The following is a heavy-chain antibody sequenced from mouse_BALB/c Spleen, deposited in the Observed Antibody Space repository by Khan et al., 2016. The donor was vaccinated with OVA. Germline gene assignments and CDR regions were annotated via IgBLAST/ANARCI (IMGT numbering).Heavy chain of an antibody. J-gene: IGHJ3*01. Sequence: EVQLQQSGPELMKPGASVKISCKASGYSFTSYYIHWVKQSHGKSLEWIGYIDPFNGGTSYNPKFKGKATLTVDKSSSTAYMHLSSLTSDDSAVSYCARQGYVALFAYWGQGTLVTVSA. V-gene: IGHV1S135*01. CDR1: GYSFTSYY. CDR3: ARQGYVALFAY. D-gene: IGHD2-2*01. CDR2: IDPFNGGT.